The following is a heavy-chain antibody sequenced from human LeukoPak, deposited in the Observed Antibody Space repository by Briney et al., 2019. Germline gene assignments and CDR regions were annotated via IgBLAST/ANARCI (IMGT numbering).Heavy chain of an antibody. CDR3: ASTSWFGESSFDY. CDR1: GGTFSSYA. D-gene: IGHD3-10*01. Sequence: SVKVSCKASGGTFSSYAISWVRQAPGQGLEWMGGIIPIFGTANYAQKFQGRVTITADESTSTAYMELSSLRSEDTAVYYCASTSWFGESSFDYWGQGTLVTVSS. V-gene: IGHV1-69*13. J-gene: IGHJ4*02. CDR2: IIPIFGTA.